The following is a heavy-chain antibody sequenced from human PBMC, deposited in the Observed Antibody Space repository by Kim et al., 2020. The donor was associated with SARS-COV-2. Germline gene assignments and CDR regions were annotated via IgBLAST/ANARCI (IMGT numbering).Heavy chain of an antibody. Sequence: GGSLRLSCAASGFTFSSYGMHWVRQAPGKGLEWVAVISYDGSNKYYADSVKGRFTISRDNSKNTLYLQMNSLRAEDTAVYYCATSLDYIAAAGTGGDYWG. CDR3: ATSLDYIAAAGTGGDY. CDR2: ISYDGSNK. CDR1: GFTFSSYG. V-gene: IGHV3-33*05. D-gene: IGHD6-13*01. J-gene: IGHJ4*01.